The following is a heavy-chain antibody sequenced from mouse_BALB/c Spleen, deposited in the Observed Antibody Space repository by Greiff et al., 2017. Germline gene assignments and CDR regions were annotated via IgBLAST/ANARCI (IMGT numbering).Heavy chain of an antibody. V-gene: IGHV5-4*02. CDR2: ISDGGSYT. CDR1: GFTFSDYY. D-gene: IGHD2-3*01. Sequence: EVHLVESGGGLVKPGGTLKLSCAASGFTFSDYYMYWVRQTPEKRLEWVATISDGGSYTYTPDSVKGRFTISRDNAKNNLYLQMSSLKSEDTAMYSCARGHDGYYWFAYWGQGTLVTVSA. J-gene: IGHJ3*01. CDR3: ARGHDGYYWFAY.